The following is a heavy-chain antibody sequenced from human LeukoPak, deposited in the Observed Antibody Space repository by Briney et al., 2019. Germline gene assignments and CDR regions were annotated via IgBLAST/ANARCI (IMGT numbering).Heavy chain of an antibody. V-gene: IGHV3-23*01. CDR1: GFTFSSYA. CDR2: ISGSGGST. CDR3: ANRNYYDSSGYYD. D-gene: IGHD3-22*01. J-gene: IGHJ4*02. Sequence: GGPLRLSCAASGFTFSSYAMSWVRQAPGKGLEWVSAISGSGGSTYYADSVKGRFTISRDNSKNTLYLQMNSLRAEDTAVYYCANRNYYDSSGYYDWGQGTLVTVSS.